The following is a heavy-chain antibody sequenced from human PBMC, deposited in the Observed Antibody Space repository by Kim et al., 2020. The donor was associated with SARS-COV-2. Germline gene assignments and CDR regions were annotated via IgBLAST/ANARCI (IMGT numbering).Heavy chain of an antibody. J-gene: IGHJ3*01. Sequence: GASLKISCWGSGYRFTNNWIGWVRQMPGKGLEWMTIINPRNSDTRYSPSFQGQVAISADRSINTIYLQWRTLEASDTAMYYCARESDEGGAFDVWGLGTKVTVSS. CDR3: ARESDEGGAFDV. V-gene: IGHV5-51*01. CDR1: GYRFTNNW. CDR2: INPRNSDT. D-gene: IGHD3-16*01.